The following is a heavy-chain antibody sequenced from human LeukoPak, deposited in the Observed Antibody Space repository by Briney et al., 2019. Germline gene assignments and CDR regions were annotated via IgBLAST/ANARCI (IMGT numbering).Heavy chain of an antibody. Sequence: ASVKVSCKASGGTFSSYAISWVRQAPGQGLEWMGGIIPIFGTANYAQKFQGRVTITTDESTSTAYMELSSLRSEDTAVYYCARHYYDFWSGVEYYYYMDVWGKGTTVTVSS. V-gene: IGHV1-69*05. D-gene: IGHD3-3*01. CDR3: ARHYYDFWSGVEYYYYMDV. J-gene: IGHJ6*03. CDR1: GGTFSSYA. CDR2: IIPIFGTA.